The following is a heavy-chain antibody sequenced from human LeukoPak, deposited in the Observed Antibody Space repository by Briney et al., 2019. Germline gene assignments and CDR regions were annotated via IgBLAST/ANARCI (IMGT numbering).Heavy chain of an antibody. J-gene: IGHJ4*02. D-gene: IGHD4-23*01. CDR2: ISYDGSNK. CDR1: GLTISSYA. V-gene: IGHV3-30-3*01. CDR3: ARDPATVVTGDYFDY. Sequence: GGSLRLSCAASGLTISSYAMHWVRQAPGKGLEWVAVISYDGSNKYYADSVKGRFTISRDNSKNTLYLQMNSLRAEGTAVYYCARDPATVVTGDYFDYWGQGTLVTVSS.